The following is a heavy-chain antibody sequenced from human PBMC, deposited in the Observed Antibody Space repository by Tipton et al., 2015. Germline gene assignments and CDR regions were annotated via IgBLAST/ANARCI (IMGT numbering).Heavy chain of an antibody. CDR3: AKDPARRRIVVLPAAILN. J-gene: IGHJ4*02. CDR1: GGSINRSTYY. D-gene: IGHD2-2*01. CDR2: ISGSGGST. V-gene: IGHV3-23*01. Sequence: SLRLSCTVSGGSINRSTYYWGWIRQPPGKGLEWVSAISGSGGSTYYADSVKGRFTISRDNSKNTLYLQMNSLRAEDTAVYYCAKDPARRRIVVLPAAILNWGQGALVTVSS.